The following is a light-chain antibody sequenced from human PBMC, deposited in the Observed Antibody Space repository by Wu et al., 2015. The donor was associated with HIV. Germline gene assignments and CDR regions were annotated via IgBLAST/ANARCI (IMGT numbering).Light chain of an antibody. CDR2: AAS. V-gene: IGKV1-13*02. Sequence: AIQLTQSPSSLSASVGDRVTVTCRASQAISSALVWYQQKPGKAPKLLIYAASSLQSGVPSRFSGSGSGTDFTLTISSLQPDDFATYYCQQYYTYPFTFGPGTKVDIK. CDR1: QAISSA. J-gene: IGKJ3*01. CDR3: QQYYTYPFT.